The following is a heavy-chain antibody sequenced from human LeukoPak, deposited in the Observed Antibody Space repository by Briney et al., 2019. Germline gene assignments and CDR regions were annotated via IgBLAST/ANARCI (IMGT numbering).Heavy chain of an antibody. J-gene: IGHJ4*02. Sequence: SETLSLTCTVSGGSISSGDYYWRWIRLPPGKGLEWIGYIYYSGSTYYNPSLKSRVTISVDTSKNQFSLKLSSVTAADTAVYYCARIGLSDYYDSSGGSIGYWGQGTLVTVSS. D-gene: IGHD3-22*01. V-gene: IGHV4-30-4*01. CDR2: IYYSGST. CDR3: ARIGLSDYYDSSGGSIGY. CDR1: GGSISSGDYY.